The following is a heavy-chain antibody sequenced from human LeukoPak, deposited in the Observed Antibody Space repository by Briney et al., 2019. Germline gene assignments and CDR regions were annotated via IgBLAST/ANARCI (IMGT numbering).Heavy chain of an antibody. CDR1: GGSISSRSFY. V-gene: IGHV4-39*01. D-gene: IGHD3-9*01. J-gene: IGHJ4*02. CDR3: ARFYGILTVFDY. CDR2: IYYSGST. Sequence: SETLSLTCTVSGGSISSRSFYWRWIRQPPRKGLECIGSIYYSGSTYYNPSLKSRVTISVDTSKNQFSLKLSSVTAADTAVYYCARFYGILTVFDYWGEGTLVTVSS.